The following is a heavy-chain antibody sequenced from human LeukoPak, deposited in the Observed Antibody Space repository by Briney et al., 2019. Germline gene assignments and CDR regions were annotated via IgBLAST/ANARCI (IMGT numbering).Heavy chain of an antibody. CDR2: IYYSGST. CDR1: RGSISSYY. V-gene: IGHV4-59*01. CDR3: ARVEDTAMASIDY. D-gene: IGHD5-18*01. Sequence: SETLSLTCTVSRGSISSYYWSWIRQPPGKGLEWIGYIYYSGSTNYNPSLKSRVTISVDTSKNQFSLKLSSVTAADTAVYYCARVEDTAMASIDYWGQGTLVTVSS. J-gene: IGHJ4*02.